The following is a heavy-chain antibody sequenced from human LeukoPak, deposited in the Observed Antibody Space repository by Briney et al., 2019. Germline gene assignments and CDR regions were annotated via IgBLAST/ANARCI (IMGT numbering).Heavy chain of an antibody. J-gene: IGHJ1*01. CDR3: AREPSGNFGQLVSSAEYFQH. CDR1: GFTFSSYA. D-gene: IGHD5/OR15-5a*01. Sequence: GGSLRLSCAASGFTFSSYAMSWVRQAPGKGLEWVSAISGSGGSTYYADSVKGRFMIARDNSKNTVYLQMNSLTIEDTAVYYCAREPSGNFGQLVSSAEYFQHWGQGTRVTVSS. CDR2: ISGSGGST. V-gene: IGHV3-23*01.